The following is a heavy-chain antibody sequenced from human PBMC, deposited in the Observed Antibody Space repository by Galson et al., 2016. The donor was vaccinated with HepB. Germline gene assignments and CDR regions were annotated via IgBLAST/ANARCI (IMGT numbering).Heavy chain of an antibody. J-gene: IGHJ5*02. Sequence: SLRLSCAASGFTFSSYDIHWVRQAPGKGLEWVSVISYDGSNKYYADSVKGRFTISRDNSKNTLYLQMNSLRAEDTAVYYCAREGVEARWFDPWGQGTLVTVSS. CDR2: ISYDGSNK. V-gene: IGHV3-30*04. CDR3: AREGVEARWFDP. D-gene: IGHD2-15*01. CDR1: GFTFSSYD.